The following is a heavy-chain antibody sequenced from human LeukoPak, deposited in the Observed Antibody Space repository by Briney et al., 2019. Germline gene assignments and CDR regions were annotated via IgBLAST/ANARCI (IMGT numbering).Heavy chain of an antibody. D-gene: IGHD2-8*02. J-gene: IGHJ5*02. CDR2: ISGSGGSI. V-gene: IGHV3-23*01. CDR3: AKGVSSVVYALNWFDP. Sequence: PGGSLRLSCAASGFTFSSYAMSWVRQAPGKGLEWVSAISGSGGSIYYADSVKGRFTISRDNSKNTLYLQMNSLRAEDTAVYYCAKGVSSVVYALNWFDPWGQGTLVTVSS. CDR1: GFTFSSYA.